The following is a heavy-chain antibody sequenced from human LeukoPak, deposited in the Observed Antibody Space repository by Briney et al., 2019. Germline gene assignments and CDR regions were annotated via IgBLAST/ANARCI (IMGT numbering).Heavy chain of an antibody. Sequence: PGGSLRLSCAAPGFTFSSYEMNWVRRAPGKGLEWVSYRFTISRDNAKNSLYLQMNSLRAEDTAVYYCARSTPNASYRLYWGQGTLVTVSS. J-gene: IGHJ4*02. D-gene: IGHD1-1*01. CDR1: GFTFSSYE. V-gene: IGHV3-48*03. CDR3: ARSTPNASYRLY.